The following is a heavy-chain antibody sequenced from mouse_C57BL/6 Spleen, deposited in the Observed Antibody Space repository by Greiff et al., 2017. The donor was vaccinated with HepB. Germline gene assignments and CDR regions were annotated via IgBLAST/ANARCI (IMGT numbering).Heavy chain of an antibody. CDR2: IDPENGDT. CDR1: GFNIKDDY. Sequence: VQLKESGAELVRPGASVKLSCTASGFNIKDDYMHWVKQRPEQGLEWIGWIDPENGDTEYASKFQGKATITADTSSNTAYLQLSSLTSEDTAVYYCTTIHYGSSPSYWGQGTTLTVSS. D-gene: IGHD1-1*01. V-gene: IGHV14-4*01. J-gene: IGHJ2*01. CDR3: TTIHYGSSPSY.